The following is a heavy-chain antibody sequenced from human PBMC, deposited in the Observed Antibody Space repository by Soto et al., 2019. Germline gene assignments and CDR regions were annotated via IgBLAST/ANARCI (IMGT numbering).Heavy chain of an antibody. CDR3: ARVLTAAGFDY. D-gene: IGHD6-13*01. CDR1: GYTFSSYG. J-gene: IGHJ4*02. V-gene: IGHV1-18*01. CDR2: ISAYNGNT. Sequence: QVQLVQSGAEVKKPGASVKVSCKASGYTFSSYGISWVRQAPGQGLEWMGWISAYNGNTNYAQKLHGRVTMTTDTSTSQAYMELRRLRSEDKAVYYCARVLTAAGFDYWGQGTLVTVSS.